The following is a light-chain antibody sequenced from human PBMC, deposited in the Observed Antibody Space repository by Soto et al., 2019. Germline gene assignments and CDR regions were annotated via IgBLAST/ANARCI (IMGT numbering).Light chain of an antibody. CDR3: QQYNSYSRT. CDR1: QSFSSW. V-gene: IGKV1-5*01. J-gene: IGKJ1*01. CDR2: DAS. Sequence: DLQIAQSPSTLSASVGDRVTITCRASQSFSSWLAWYQQKPGKAPKLLIYDASSLESGVPSRFSGSGSGTEFTLTISSLQPDDFATYYCQQYNSYSRTFGQGTKVDI.